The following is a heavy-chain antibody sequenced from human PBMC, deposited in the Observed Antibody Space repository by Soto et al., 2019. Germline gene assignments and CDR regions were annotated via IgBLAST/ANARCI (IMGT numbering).Heavy chain of an antibody. D-gene: IGHD3-3*01. V-gene: IGHV5-51*01. CDR1: GYTFTIYW. CDR3: ARGPFGVVINFDY. CDR2: IYPSDSDT. Sequence: GESLKISCQVSGYTFTIYWIGWVRQMPGKGLEWMGIIYPSDSDTRYSPSFQGQVTISADKSISTAYLQWSSLKASDTAMYYCARGPFGVVINFDYWGQGTLVTVSS. J-gene: IGHJ4*02.